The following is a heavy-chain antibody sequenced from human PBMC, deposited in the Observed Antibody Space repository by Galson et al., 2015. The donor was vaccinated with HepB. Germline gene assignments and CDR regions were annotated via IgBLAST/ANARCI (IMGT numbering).Heavy chain of an antibody. CDR1: GYTFTSYG. CDR3: ARVGYSSSWSPLYYYYGMDV. J-gene: IGHJ6*02. CDR2: ISAYNGNT. Sequence: SVKVSCKASGYTFTSYGISWVRQAPGQGLEWMGWISAYNGNTNYAQKLQGRVTMTTDTSTSTAYMELRSLGSDDTAVYYCARVGYSSSWSPLYYYYGMDVWGQGTTVTVSS. D-gene: IGHD6-13*01. V-gene: IGHV1-18*01.